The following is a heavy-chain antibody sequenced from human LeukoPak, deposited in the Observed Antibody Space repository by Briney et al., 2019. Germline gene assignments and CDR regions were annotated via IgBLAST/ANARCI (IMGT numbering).Heavy chain of an antibody. CDR2: ISSSSSIT. J-gene: IGHJ4*02. V-gene: IGHV3-48*04. Sequence: GGSLRLSCAASGFTFSNYNMNWVRQAPGKGLEWVSYISSSSSITYYADSVKGRFTVSRDNAKNSLYLQMNSLRAEDTAVYYCARLGIITAAGSNDYWGQGTLVTVSS. CDR3: ARLGIITAAGSNDY. D-gene: IGHD6-13*01. CDR1: GFTFSNYN.